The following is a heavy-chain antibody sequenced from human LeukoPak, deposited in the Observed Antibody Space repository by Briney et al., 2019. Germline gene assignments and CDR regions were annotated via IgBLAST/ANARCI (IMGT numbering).Heavy chain of an antibody. CDR2: IYHSGNT. J-gene: IGHJ3*02. CDR3: ARENGYCSSTSCYSFAFDI. Sequence: PSETLSLTCTVSGYSISSGYYWGWIRQPPGKGLEWIGSIYHSGNTYYNPSLKSRVTISVDTSKNQFSLKLSSVTAADTAVYYCARENGYCSSTSCYSFAFDIWGQGTMVTVSS. D-gene: IGHD2-2*02. V-gene: IGHV4-38-2*02. CDR1: GYSISSGYY.